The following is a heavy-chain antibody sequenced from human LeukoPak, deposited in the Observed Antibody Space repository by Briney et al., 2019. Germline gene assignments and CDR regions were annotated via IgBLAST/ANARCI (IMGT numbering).Heavy chain of an antibody. J-gene: IGHJ4*02. Sequence: GGSLRLSCAASGFTFSTYSMNWARQAPGKGLEWVSSISSSSTYIYYADSVKGRFTISRDNGKNSLYLQMNSLRAEDTALYYCARALSGSYYDFYFDYWGQGTLVTVSS. CDR2: ISSSSTYI. CDR3: ARALSGSYYDFYFDY. D-gene: IGHD1-26*01. V-gene: IGHV3-21*04. CDR1: GFTFSTYS.